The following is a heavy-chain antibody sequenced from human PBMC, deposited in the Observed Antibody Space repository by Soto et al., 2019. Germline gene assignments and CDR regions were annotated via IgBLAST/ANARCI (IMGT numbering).Heavy chain of an antibody. V-gene: IGHV3-9*01. CDR1: GFTFDDYA. CDR2: ISWNSGSI. J-gene: IGHJ3*02. CDR3: AKDHVRGYRYGGAFDI. Sequence: EVQLVESGGGLVQPGRSLRLSCAASGFTFDDYAMHWVRQAPGEGLEWVSGISWNSGSIGYADSVKGRFTISRDNAKNSLYLQMKSLGAEDTALYYCAKDHVRGYRYGGAFDIWGQGTMVTVSS. D-gene: IGHD5-18*01.